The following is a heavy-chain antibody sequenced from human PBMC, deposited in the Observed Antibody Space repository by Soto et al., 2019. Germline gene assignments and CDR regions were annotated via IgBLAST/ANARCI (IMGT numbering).Heavy chain of an antibody. CDR3: VRDNGAMDV. CDR1: GFTFSSYD. CDR2: INTRSSRI. D-gene: IGHD3-10*01. V-gene: IGHV3-48*03. J-gene: IGHJ6*02. Sequence: EVQLVESGGGLVQPGGSLRLSCATSGFTFSSYDMNWVRQAPGKGLEWISRINTRSSRISYADSVRGRFTISRDNAQNSLYLQINSLTAADTAVYYCVRDNGAMDVCGQGTTVTVSS.